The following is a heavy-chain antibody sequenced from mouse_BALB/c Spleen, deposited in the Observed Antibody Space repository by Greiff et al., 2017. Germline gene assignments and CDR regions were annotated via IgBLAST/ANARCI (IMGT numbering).Heavy chain of an antibody. J-gene: IGHJ4*01. CDR1: GYSFTSYW. Sequence: EVQLQQSGTVLARPGASVKMSCKASGYSFTSYWMHWVKQRPGQGLEWIGAIYPGNSDTSYNQKFKGKAKLTAVTSASTAYMELSSLTNEDSAVYYCTRGWDGYYGAMDYWGQGTSVTVSS. D-gene: IGHD2-3*01. CDR3: TRGWDGYYGAMDY. CDR2: IYPGNSDT. V-gene: IGHV1-5*01.